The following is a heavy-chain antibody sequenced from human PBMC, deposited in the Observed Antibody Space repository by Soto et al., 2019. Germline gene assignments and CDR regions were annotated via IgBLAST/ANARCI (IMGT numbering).Heavy chain of an antibody. CDR3: ARYSVGGYNYGLRRRWFDP. J-gene: IGHJ5*02. CDR2: INHSGST. CDR1: GGSFSGYY. D-gene: IGHD5-18*01. Sequence: SETLSLTCAVYGGSFSGYYWSWIRQPPGKGLEWIGEINHSGSTNYNPSLKSRVTISVDTSKNQFSLKLSSVTAADTAVYYCARYSVGGYNYGLRRRWFDPWGQGTLVTVSS. V-gene: IGHV4-34*01.